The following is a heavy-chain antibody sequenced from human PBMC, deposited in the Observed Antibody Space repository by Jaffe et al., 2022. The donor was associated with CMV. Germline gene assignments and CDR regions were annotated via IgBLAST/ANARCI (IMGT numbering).Heavy chain of an antibody. D-gene: IGHD3-22*01. V-gene: IGHV4-39*01. CDR3: AREAFLGYDSSGYSLGYYYGMDV. CDR2: IYYSGST. J-gene: IGHJ6*02. CDR1: GGSISSSSYY. Sequence: QLQLQESGPGLVKPSETLSLTCTVSGGSISSSSYYWGWIRQPPGKGLEWIGSIYYSGSTYYNPSLKSRVTISVDTSKNQFSLKLSSVTAADTAVYYCAREAFLGYDSSGYSLGYYYGMDVWGQGTTVTVSS.